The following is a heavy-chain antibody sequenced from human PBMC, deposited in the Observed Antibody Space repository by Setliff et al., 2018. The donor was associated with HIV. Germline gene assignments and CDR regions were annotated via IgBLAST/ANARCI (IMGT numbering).Heavy chain of an antibody. D-gene: IGHD3-3*01. J-gene: IGHJ4*02. CDR3: ARGEAIFGSFDY. CDR1: GGSISSGGYS. CDR2: IFHSGSS. V-gene: IGHV4-30-2*03. Sequence: SETLSLTCAVSGGSISSGGYSWSWIRQPPGKGLEWIGSIFHSGSSYYNPSLKSRVTISVDTSKNQFSLKLSSVTAADTAVYYCARGEAIFGSFDYWGQGTLVTVS.